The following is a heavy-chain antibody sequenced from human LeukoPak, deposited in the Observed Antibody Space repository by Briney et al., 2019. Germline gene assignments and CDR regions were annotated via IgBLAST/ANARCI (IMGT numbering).Heavy chain of an antibody. V-gene: IGHV1-18*01. D-gene: IGHD6-13*01. CDR1: GYTFTSHN. CDR2: VSGNNGNT. CDR3: ASWAGIAAPGFEGPFDY. Sequence: ASVKVSCKTSGYTFTSHNFNWVRQAPGQGLEWMGWVSGNNGNTNYAQKHQGRVTMTTDTSTNTAYMELRSLRSDDTAVYYCASWAGIAAPGFEGPFDYWGQGTLVTVSS. J-gene: IGHJ4*02.